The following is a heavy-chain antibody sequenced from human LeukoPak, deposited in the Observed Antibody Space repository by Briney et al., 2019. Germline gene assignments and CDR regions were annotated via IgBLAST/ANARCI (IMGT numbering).Heavy chain of an antibody. J-gene: IGHJ6*03. D-gene: IGHD6-19*01. CDR1: GFPFSDYV. Sequence: SLRLSCAASGFPFSDYVMHWVRQAPGKGLEWVGFIRSKAYGGTREYAASVKGRFTISRDDSKSIAYLQMNSLKTEDTAVYYCARGNGEQWLVRHYYYYMDVWGKGTTVTVSS. V-gene: IGHV3-49*04. CDR3: ARGNGEQWLVRHYYYYMDV. CDR2: IRSKAYGGTR.